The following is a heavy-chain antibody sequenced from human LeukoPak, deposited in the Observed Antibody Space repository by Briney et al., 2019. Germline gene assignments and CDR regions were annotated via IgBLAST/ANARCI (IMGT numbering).Heavy chain of an antibody. Sequence: GGSLRLSCAASGFTFSSYWMSWVRQAPGKGLEWVANIKQDGGEKYYVDSVKGRFTISGDNAKNSLYLQMNSLRAEDTAVYYCARDGDIVVVPAAIGYYGMDVWGQGTTVTVSS. J-gene: IGHJ6*02. V-gene: IGHV3-7*01. D-gene: IGHD2-2*01. CDR3: ARDGDIVVVPAAIGYYGMDV. CDR2: IKQDGGEK. CDR1: GFTFSSYW.